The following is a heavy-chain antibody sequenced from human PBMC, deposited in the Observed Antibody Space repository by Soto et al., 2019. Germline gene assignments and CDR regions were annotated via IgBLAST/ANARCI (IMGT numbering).Heavy chain of an antibody. CDR2: MNPNSGNT. J-gene: IGHJ6*03. V-gene: IGHV1-8*01. CDR3: ARGRDCSGGSCYSLGYYYYYMDV. D-gene: IGHD2-15*01. Sequence: ASVKVSCKASGYTFTSYDINWVRQATGQGLEWMGWMNPNSGNTGYAQKFQGRVTMTRNTSISTAYMELSSLRSEDTAVYYCARGRDCSGGSCYSLGYYYYYMDVWGKGTTVTVSS. CDR1: GYTFTSYD.